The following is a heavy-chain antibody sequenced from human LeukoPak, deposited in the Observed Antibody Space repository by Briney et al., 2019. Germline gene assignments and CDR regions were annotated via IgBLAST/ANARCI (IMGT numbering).Heavy chain of an antibody. Sequence: SETLSLTCTVSGGSISSGGYYWSWIRQHPGKGLEWIGYIYYSGSTYYNPSLKIRVTISVDTSKNQFSLKLSSVTAADTAVYYCARQAALLTWFDPWGQGTLVTVSS. V-gene: IGHV4-31*03. D-gene: IGHD2-2*01. CDR1: GGSISSGGYY. CDR2: IYYSGST. J-gene: IGHJ5*02. CDR3: ARQAALLTWFDP.